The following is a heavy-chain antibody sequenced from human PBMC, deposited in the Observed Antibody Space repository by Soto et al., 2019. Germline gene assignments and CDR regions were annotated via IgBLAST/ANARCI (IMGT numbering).Heavy chain of an antibody. Sequence: ASVKVSCKASGYTFTGYYMHWVRQAPGQGLEWMGWINPNSGGTNYAQKFQGWVTMTRDTSISTAYMELSRLRSDDTAVYYCARGDTIFGVVIIPVGYYYYGMDVWGQGTTVTVSS. D-gene: IGHD3-3*01. V-gene: IGHV1-2*04. CDR2: INPNSGGT. J-gene: IGHJ6*02. CDR3: ARGDTIFGVVIIPVGYYYYGMDV. CDR1: GYTFTGYY.